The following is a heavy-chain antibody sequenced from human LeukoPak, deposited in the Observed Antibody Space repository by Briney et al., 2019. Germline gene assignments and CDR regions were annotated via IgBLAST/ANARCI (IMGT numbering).Heavy chain of an antibody. V-gene: IGHV1-69*05. CDR2: IIPIFGTA. CDR3: AREVERRYYYYYYMDV. Sequence: SVKVSCKASGGTFSSYTISWVRQAPGQGLEWMGRIIPIFGTANYAQKFQGRVTITTDESTSTAYMELSSLRSEDTAVYYCAREVERRYYYYYYMDVWGKGTTVTVSS. J-gene: IGHJ6*03. D-gene: IGHD1-1*01. CDR1: GGTFSSYT.